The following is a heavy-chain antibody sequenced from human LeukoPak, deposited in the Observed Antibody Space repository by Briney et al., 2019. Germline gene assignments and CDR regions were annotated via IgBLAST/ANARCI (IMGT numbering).Heavy chain of an antibody. J-gene: IGHJ4*02. CDR2: IRSKANSYAT. CDR1: GFTFSGSA. Sequence: GGSLRLSCAASGFTFSGSAMHWVRQASRKGLEWVGRIRSKANSYATAYAASVKGRFTISRDDSKNTAYLQMNSLKAEDTAVYDCTLGVLRYFDWLLYDYWGQGTLVTVSS. D-gene: IGHD3-9*01. V-gene: IGHV3-73*01. CDR3: TLGVLRYFDWLLYDY.